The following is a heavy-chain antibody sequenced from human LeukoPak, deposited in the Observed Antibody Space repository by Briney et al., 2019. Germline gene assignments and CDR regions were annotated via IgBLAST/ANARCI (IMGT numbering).Heavy chain of an antibody. CDR1: TSR. D-gene: IGHD2-2*01. J-gene: IGHJ5*02. CDR2: IGTYGGDT. V-gene: IGHV1-18*01. CDR3: ARVRARSSTSYNNWFDP. Sequence: ASVKVSCKATSRISWVRQAPGQGLEWMGWIGTYGGDTYYAQKFQGRITVTTDTSTSTVYMELRNLRSDDTAVYYCARVRARSSTSYNNWFDPWGQGTLVTVSS.